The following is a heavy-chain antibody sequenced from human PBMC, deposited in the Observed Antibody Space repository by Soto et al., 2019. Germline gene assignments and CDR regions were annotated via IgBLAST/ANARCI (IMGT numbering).Heavy chain of an antibody. CDR1: GVSSTSFY. J-gene: IGHJ4*02. CDR3: ARGWGSKWYYFDS. CDR2: IFDNGDV. V-gene: IGHV4-59*01. Sequence: SETLSLTCTVSGVSSTSFYWSWIRQSPGKGLEWIGYIFDNGDVKYNPSLMSRLTMSIDMSKNEFFLRLKSVTAADTAMYYCARGWGSKWYYFDSWGEGTLVTVSS. D-gene: IGHD3-16*01.